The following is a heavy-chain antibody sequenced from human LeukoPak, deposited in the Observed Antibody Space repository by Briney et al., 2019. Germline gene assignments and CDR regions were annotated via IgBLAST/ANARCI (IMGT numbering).Heavy chain of an antibody. J-gene: IGHJ4*02. V-gene: IGHV3-73*01. D-gene: IGHD6-13*01. Sequence: GWSLRLSCAASGFAFSGSAVHWVRQASGQGLEWVGRIRSKAYTYATTYAASVRGRFTISRDDSKNTAYLQMNSLKTEDTAVYYCSINTAAASTLAEYYFDYWGQGTLVTVSS. CDR3: SINTAAASTLAEYYFDY. CDR1: GFAFSGSA. CDR2: IRSKAYTYAT.